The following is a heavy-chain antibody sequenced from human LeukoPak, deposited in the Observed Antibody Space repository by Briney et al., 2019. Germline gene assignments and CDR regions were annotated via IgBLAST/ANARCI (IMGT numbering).Heavy chain of an antibody. CDR1: GGSISSGDYY. J-gene: IGHJ3*02. D-gene: IGHD3-22*01. V-gene: IGHV4-30-4*08. CDR3: ARTSSPTYYYDSSGLGAFDI. CDR2: IYYSGST. Sequence: SETLSLTCTVSGGSISSGDYYWSWIRQPPGKGLEWIGYIYYSGSTYYNPSLKSRVTISVDTSKNQFSLKLSSVTAADTAVYYCARTSSPTYYYDSSGLGAFDIWGQGTMVTVSS.